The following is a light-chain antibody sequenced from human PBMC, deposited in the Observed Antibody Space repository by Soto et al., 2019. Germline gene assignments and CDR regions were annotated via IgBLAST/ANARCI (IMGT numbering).Light chain of an antibody. Sequence: DIQMTQSPSSLSASVGDRVTITCRASQSISSYLNWYQQKPGKAPKLLIYAASSLQSGVPSRFSGSGSRTDFTLTIRSLQPEDYATYYCQQSYSTPEFTFGPGTKVDIK. CDR3: QQSYSTPEFT. CDR1: QSISSY. V-gene: IGKV1-39*01. CDR2: AAS. J-gene: IGKJ3*01.